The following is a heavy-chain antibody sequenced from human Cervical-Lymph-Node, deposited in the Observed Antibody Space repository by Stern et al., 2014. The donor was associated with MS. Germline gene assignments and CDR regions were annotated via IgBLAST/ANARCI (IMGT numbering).Heavy chain of an antibody. CDR2: INSDGSST. D-gene: IGHD2-8*01. V-gene: IGHV3-74*02. Sequence: EVQLVESGGGVVLPGGSLRLSCVASGFNFSSQWMHRVRQAPGKGLVWVSCINSDGSSTSYADSVKGRFTISRDNAKKTLYLQMDSLRAEDTAVYYCARSNYGMDVWGQGTTVAVSS. CDR3: ARSNYGMDV. CDR1: GFNFSSQW. J-gene: IGHJ6*02.